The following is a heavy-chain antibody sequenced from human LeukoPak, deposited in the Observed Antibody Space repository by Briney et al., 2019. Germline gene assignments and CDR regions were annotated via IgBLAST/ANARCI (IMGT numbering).Heavy chain of an antibody. CDR1: GYTFTGYY. CDR3: ASGPSLRCDY. J-gene: IGHJ4*02. CDR2: INPNSGGT. D-gene: IGHD3/OR15-3a*01. V-gene: IGHV1-2*02. Sequence: ASVKVSCKASGYTFTGYYMHWVRQAPGQGLEWMGWINPNSGGTNYAQKFQGRVTMTTDTSTSTAYMELRSLRSDDTAVYYCASGPSLRCDYWGQGTLVTVSS.